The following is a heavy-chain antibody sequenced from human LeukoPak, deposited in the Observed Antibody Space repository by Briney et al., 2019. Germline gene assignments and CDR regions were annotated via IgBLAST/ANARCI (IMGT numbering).Heavy chain of an antibody. D-gene: IGHD2-2*01. CDR3: ASRGYCSSTSCLWAYGMDV. Sequence: ASVKVSCKASGGTFSSYAISWVRQAPGQGLEWMGRIIPILGIANYAQKFQGRVTMTRNTSISTAYMELSSLRSEDTAVYYCASRGYCSSTSCLWAYGMDVWGQGTTVTVSS. CDR2: IIPILGIA. CDR1: GGTFSSYA. J-gene: IGHJ6*02. V-gene: IGHV1-69*04.